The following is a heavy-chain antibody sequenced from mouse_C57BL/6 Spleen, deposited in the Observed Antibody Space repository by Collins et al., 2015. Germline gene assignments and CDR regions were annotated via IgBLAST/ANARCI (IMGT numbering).Heavy chain of an antibody. Sequence: EVKLVESGGGLVQPGGSLKLSCAASGFTFSDYYMYWVRQTPEKRLEWVAYISNGGGSTYYPDTVKGRFTISRDNAKNTLYLQMSRLKSEDTAMYYCARLDAFDVWGTGTTVTVSP. V-gene: IGHV5-12*01. CDR3: ARLDAFDV. CDR1: GFTFSDYY. J-gene: IGHJ1*03. CDR2: ISNGGGST.